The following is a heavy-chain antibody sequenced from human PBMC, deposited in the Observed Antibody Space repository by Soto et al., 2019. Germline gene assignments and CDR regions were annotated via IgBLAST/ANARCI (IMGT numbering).Heavy chain of an antibody. J-gene: IGHJ5*02. CDR1: GGTFSNYA. D-gene: IGHD2-2*01. Sequence: QVQLVQSGAEVKKPGSSVKVSCKASGGTFSNYAISWVRQAPGQGLEWMGGIIPAFGTANYAQKFQGRLTITADKSTITAYMELSSLRSEDTAVYYCARPIRYCNSAHCYYSMNPLDPWGQGTLVTVSS. CDR3: ARPIRYCNSAHCYYSMNPLDP. CDR2: IIPAFGTA. V-gene: IGHV1-69*06.